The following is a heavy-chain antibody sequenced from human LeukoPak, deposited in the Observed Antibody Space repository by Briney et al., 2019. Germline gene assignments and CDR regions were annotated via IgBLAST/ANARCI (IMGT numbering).Heavy chain of an antibody. Sequence: ASVKVSCKASGYTFTSYYMHWVRQAPGQGLEWMGIINPSGGSTSYAQKFQGRVTMTRDVSTSTVYMELSSLRSEDTAVYYCARNTFDWLGDYYMDVWGKGTTVTVSS. CDR3: ARNTFDWLGDYYMDV. CDR2: INPSGGST. J-gene: IGHJ6*03. D-gene: IGHD3-9*01. CDR1: GYTFTSYY. V-gene: IGHV1-46*01.